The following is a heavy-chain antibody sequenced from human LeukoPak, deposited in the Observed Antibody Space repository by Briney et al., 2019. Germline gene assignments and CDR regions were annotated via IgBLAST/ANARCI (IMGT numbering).Heavy chain of an antibody. J-gene: IGHJ3*02. CDR2: INPSGGST. CDR1: GYTFTSYY. Sequence: ASVKVSCKASGYTFTSYYMHWVRQAPGQGLEWMGIINPSGGSTSYAQKFQGRVTMTRDTSTSTVYMELSSLRSEDTAVYYCARDRGYGGNSEGDAFDIWGQGTMVTVSS. CDR3: ARDRGYGGNSEGDAFDI. V-gene: IGHV1-46*01. D-gene: IGHD4-23*01.